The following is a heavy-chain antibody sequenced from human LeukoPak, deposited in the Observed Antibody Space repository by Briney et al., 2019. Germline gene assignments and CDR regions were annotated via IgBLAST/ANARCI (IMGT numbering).Heavy chain of an antibody. CDR3: AREASSIAVRGAFDI. Sequence: GGSLRLSCAASGFTFSSYSINWVRQAPGKGLEWVSSISSSSSYIYYADSVKGRFTISRDNAKNSLYLQMNSLRAEDTAVYYCAREASSIAVRGAFDIWGQGTMVTVSS. CDR1: GFTFSSYS. J-gene: IGHJ3*02. CDR2: ISSSSSYI. V-gene: IGHV3-21*01. D-gene: IGHD6-6*01.